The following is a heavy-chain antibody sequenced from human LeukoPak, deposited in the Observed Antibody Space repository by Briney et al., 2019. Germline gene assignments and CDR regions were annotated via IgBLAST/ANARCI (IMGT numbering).Heavy chain of an antibody. V-gene: IGHV3-7*01. CDR2: IKQDGSEK. J-gene: IGHJ6*02. CDR3: ARDGYNYYYYYYYGMDV. Sequence: PGGSLRLSCAASGFTFSPYALHWVRQAPGKGLEWVANIKQDGSEKYYVDSVKGRFTISRDNAKNSLYLQMNSLRAEDTAVYYCARDGYNYYYYYYYGMDVWGQGTTVTVSS. CDR1: GFTFSPYA. D-gene: IGHD5-24*01.